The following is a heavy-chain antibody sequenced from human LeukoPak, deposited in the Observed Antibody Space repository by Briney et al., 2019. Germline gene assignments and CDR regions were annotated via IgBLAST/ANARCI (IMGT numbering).Heavy chain of an antibody. CDR2: IYYSGST. Sequence: PSETLSLTCTVSGGSISSSSYYWGWIRQPPGKELEWIGSIYYSGSTYYNPSLKSRVTISVDTSKNQFSLKLSSVTAADTAVYYCARTYSSGWYPIGAFDIWGQGTMVTVSS. V-gene: IGHV4-39*01. CDR3: ARTYSSGWYPIGAFDI. J-gene: IGHJ3*02. D-gene: IGHD6-19*01. CDR1: GGSISSSSYY.